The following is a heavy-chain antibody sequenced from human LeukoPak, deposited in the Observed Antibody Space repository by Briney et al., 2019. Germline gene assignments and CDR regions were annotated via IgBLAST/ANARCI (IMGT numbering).Heavy chain of an antibody. CDR1: GFTFSSYW. CDR3: ARDRYCSRTSCYRGEYYYYYMDD. V-gene: IGHV3-7*01. D-gene: IGHD2-2*02. Sequence: PGGSLRLSCAASGFTFSSYWMSWVRQAPGKGLEWVANIKQDGSEKYYVDSVKGRFTISRDNAKNSLYLQMNSLRAEDTAVYYCARDRYCSRTSCYRGEYYYYYMDDWDKGPSVTVSS. J-gene: IGHJ6*03. CDR2: IKQDGSEK.